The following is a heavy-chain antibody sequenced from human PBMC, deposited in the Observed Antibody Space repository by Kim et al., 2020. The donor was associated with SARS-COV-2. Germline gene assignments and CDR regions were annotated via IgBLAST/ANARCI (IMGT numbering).Heavy chain of an antibody. Sequence: SETLSLTCTVSGGSISSYYWSWIRQPPGKGLEWIGYIYYSGSTNYNPSLKSRVTISVDTSKNQFSLKLSSVTAADTAVYYCARAQTAYGYSSSWYVDYWGQGTLVTVSS. V-gene: IGHV4-59*01. CDR2: IYYSGST. D-gene: IGHD6-13*01. CDR3: ARAQTAYGYSSSWYVDY. J-gene: IGHJ4*02. CDR1: GGSISSYY.